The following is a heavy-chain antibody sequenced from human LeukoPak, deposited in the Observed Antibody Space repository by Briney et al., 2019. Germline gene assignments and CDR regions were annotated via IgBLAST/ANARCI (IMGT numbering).Heavy chain of an antibody. V-gene: IGHV3-48*03. CDR3: ARGGLYGYDVFDY. CDR2: ISGSGRTM. CDR1: GFTVSSYE. J-gene: IGHJ4*02. D-gene: IGHD5-12*01. Sequence: GRSLRLSCAASGFTVSSYEMNWVRQAPGRGLEWVSYISGSGRTMSYADSVKGRFTISRDNAKNSLYLQMNSLRVEDTAVYHCARGGLYGYDVFDYWGQGTLVTVSS.